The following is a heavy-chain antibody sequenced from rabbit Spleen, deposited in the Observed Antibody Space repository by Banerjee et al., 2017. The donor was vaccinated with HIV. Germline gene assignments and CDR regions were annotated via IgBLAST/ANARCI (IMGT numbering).Heavy chain of an antibody. V-gene: IGHV1S40*01. Sequence: QSLEESGGDLVKPGASLTLTCTASGFSFSSSYDMCWVRQAPGKGLEWAGCIYTDSRPRTDYASWVNGRFTISKTSSTTVTLQMTSLTDADTATYFCARRSVGDGNALTLWGPGTLVTVS. CDR2: IYTDSRPRT. J-gene: IGHJ4*01. D-gene: IGHD6-1*01. CDR3: ARRSVGDGNALTL. CDR1: GFSFSSSYD.